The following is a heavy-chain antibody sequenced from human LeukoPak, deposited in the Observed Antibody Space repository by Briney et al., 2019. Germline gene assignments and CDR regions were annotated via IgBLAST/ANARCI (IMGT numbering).Heavy chain of an antibody. CDR1: GGSFSGYY. CDR3: ASFRGRAFDI. CDR2: INHSGST. J-gene: IGHJ3*02. D-gene: IGHD3-10*01. V-gene: IGHV4-34*01. Sequence: SETLSLTCAVYGGSFSGYYWSWIRQPPGKGLEWIGEINHSGSTSYNPSLKSRVTISVDTSKNQFSLKLSSVTAADTAVYYCASFRGRAFDIWGQGTKVTVSS.